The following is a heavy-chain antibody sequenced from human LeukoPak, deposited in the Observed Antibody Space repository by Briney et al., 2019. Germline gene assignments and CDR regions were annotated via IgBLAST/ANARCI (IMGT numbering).Heavy chain of an antibody. Sequence: KPSETLTLTCNDSGGAISSTAYHWGWIRQPPGKGLEWFGNSYYSGITYYNPSFKSRVTITVDTSHNQFTLKLNSVTAADTALYYCARHPPYGSRNWGAYYFDSWGQGTLVTVSS. CDR1: GGAISSTAYH. CDR2: SYYSGIT. CDR3: ARHPPYGSRNWGAYYFDS. V-gene: IGHV4-39*01. J-gene: IGHJ4*02. D-gene: IGHD3-10*01.